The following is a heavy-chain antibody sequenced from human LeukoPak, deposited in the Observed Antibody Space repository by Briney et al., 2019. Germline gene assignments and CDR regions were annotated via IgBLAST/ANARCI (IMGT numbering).Heavy chain of an antibody. Sequence: GRSLRLSCAASGFTFSSYGMHWVRQAPGKGLEWVAVISYDGSNKYYADSVKGRFTISRDKSKNALYLQMNSLRAEDTAVYYCAKDIGNYYDSSGHFDYWGQGTLVTVSS. CDR2: ISYDGSNK. D-gene: IGHD3-22*01. CDR1: GFTFSSYG. J-gene: IGHJ4*02. CDR3: AKDIGNYYDSSGHFDY. V-gene: IGHV3-30*18.